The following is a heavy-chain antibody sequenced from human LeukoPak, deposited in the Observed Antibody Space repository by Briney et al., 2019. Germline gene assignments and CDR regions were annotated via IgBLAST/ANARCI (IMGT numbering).Heavy chain of an antibody. CDR3: ARVSYYDSSGNRRAFDY. CDR1: GGSFSCYY. CDR2: INHSGST. J-gene: IGHJ4*02. D-gene: IGHD3-22*01. Sequence: PSETLSLTCAVYGGSFSCYYWSWIRQPPGKGLEWIGEINHSGSTNYNPSLKSRVTISVDTSKNQFSLKLSSVTAADTAVYYCARVSYYDSSGNRRAFDYWGQGTLVTVSS. V-gene: IGHV4-34*01.